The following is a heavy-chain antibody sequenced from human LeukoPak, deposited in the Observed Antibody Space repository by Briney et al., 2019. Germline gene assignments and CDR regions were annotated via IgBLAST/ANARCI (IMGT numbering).Heavy chain of an antibody. CDR1: GFTFSSYW. D-gene: IGHD3-10*01. V-gene: IGHV3-74*01. J-gene: IGHJ4*02. CDR2: INSDGSST. Sequence: GGSLRLSCAASGFTFSSYWMHWVRQAPGKGLVWVSRINSDGSSTSYADSVKGRFTISRDNAKNTLHLQMNSLRAEDTAVYYCARVYYGSGSTPGFDYWGQGTLVTVSS. CDR3: ARVYYGSGSTPGFDY.